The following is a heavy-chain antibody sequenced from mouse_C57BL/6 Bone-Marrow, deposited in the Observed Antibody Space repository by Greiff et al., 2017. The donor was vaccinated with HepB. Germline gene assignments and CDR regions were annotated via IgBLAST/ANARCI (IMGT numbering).Heavy chain of an antibody. CDR3: ARFSYYSNLYYFDY. J-gene: IGHJ2*01. D-gene: IGHD2-5*01. Sequence: VQLQQPGAELVRPGTSVKLSCKASGYTFTSYWMHWVKQRPGQGLEWIGVIDPSDSYTNYNQKFKGKATLTVDTSSSTAYMQLSSLTSEDSAVYYCARFSYYSNLYYFDYWGQGTTLTVSS. CDR1: GYTFTSYW. V-gene: IGHV1-59*01. CDR2: IDPSDSYT.